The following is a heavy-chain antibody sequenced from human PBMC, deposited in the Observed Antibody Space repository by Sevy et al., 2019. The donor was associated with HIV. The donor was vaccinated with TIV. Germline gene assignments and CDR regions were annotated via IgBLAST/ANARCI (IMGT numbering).Heavy chain of an antibody. Sequence: ASVKVSCKASGGTFSSYAISWVRQAPGQGLEWMGGIIPIFGTANYAQKFQGRVTITADESTSTAYMELGSLRSEDTAVYYCARGARGYSGYDSYHFDYWGQGTLVTVSS. CDR2: IIPIFGTA. CDR3: ARGARGYSGYDSYHFDY. D-gene: IGHD5-12*01. V-gene: IGHV1-69*13. J-gene: IGHJ4*02. CDR1: GGTFSSYA.